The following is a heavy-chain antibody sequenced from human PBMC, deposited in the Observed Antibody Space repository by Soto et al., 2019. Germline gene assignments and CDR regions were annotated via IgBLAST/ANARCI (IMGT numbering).Heavy chain of an antibody. J-gene: IGHJ4*02. V-gene: IGHV3-30*18. CDR1: GFTFSSYG. Sequence: PGGSLRLSCAASGFTFSSYGMHWVRQAPGKGLEWVAVISYDGSNKYYADSVKGRFTISRDNSKNTLYLQMNSLRAEDTAVYYCAKDYGDHPPADYWGQGTLVTVSS. D-gene: IGHD4-17*01. CDR3: AKDYGDHPPADY. CDR2: ISYDGSNK.